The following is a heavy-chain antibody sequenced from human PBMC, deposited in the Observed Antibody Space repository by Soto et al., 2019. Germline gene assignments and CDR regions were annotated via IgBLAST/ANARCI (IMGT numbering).Heavy chain of an antibody. J-gene: IGHJ3*02. Sequence: HPGGSLRLSCAASGFTFSSYAMSWVRQAPGKGLEWVSAISGSGGSTYYADSVKGRFTISRDNSKNTLYLQMNSLRAEDTAVYYCAKGVEYYYGSGSPRPRGIWGQGTMVTVSS. CDR2: ISGSGGST. CDR3: AKGVEYYYGSGSPRPRGI. D-gene: IGHD3-10*01. CDR1: GFTFSSYA. V-gene: IGHV3-23*01.